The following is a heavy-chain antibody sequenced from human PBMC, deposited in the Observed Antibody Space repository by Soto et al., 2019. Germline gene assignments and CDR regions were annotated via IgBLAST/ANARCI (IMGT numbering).Heavy chain of an antibody. V-gene: IGHV1-69*01. D-gene: IGHD6-6*01. CDR3: AIEYSSSSQYLYFDV. J-gene: IGHJ2*01. CDR2: IIPSTGTV. Sequence: QVQLVQSGADVKTPGPSVKVSCKVSGGTLTSYASGLVRQAPGQGLEWRGGIIPSTGTVNYAQKFQGRVTITAAESATIVDVELGSLRSEDTDLYYCAIEYSSSSQYLYFDVCGRGTLVSVSS. CDR1: GGTLTSYA.